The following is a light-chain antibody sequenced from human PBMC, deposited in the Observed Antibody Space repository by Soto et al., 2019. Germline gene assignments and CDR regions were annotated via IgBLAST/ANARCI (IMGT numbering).Light chain of an antibody. CDR1: QSVSSF. J-gene: IGKJ1*01. V-gene: IGKV3-11*01. CDR3: QQRSSWT. Sequence: EIVLTQSPATLSLSPGERATLSCRASQSVSSFLGWYQQKPGQAPRLLIYDASNRAPGIPARFSGSGSGTDFTLTISSREPVDFAVYYCQQRSSWTFGQGTKVAIK. CDR2: DAS.